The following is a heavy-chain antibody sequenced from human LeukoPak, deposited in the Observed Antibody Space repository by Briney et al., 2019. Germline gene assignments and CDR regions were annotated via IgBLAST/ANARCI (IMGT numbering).Heavy chain of an antibody. Sequence: KTGGSLRLSCAASGFTFSAYYMSSIRHAPGKGLESVSYISSSGSTIYYADSVKGRFTIARDNAKNSLYLQMNSLRAEDTAVYYCAKYGLSSGIDYWGQGTLVTVSS. CDR1: GFTFSAYY. J-gene: IGHJ4*02. V-gene: IGHV3-11*01. CDR3: AKYGLSSGIDY. CDR2: ISSSGSTI. D-gene: IGHD3-10*01.